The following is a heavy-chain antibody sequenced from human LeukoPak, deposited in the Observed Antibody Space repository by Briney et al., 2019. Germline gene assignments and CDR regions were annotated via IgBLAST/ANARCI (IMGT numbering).Heavy chain of an antibody. D-gene: IGHD3-10*01. Sequence: SGPALVKPTQTLTLTCTFSGFSLSTSGMCVSWIRQPPGKALEWLARIDWDDDKFYSTSLKTRLTISKDTSKNQVVLTMTNMDPVDTATYYCVRGSGSTIDYWGQGTLVTVSS. J-gene: IGHJ4*02. CDR3: VRGSGSTIDY. CDR1: GFSLSTSGMC. CDR2: IDWDDDK. V-gene: IGHV2-70*17.